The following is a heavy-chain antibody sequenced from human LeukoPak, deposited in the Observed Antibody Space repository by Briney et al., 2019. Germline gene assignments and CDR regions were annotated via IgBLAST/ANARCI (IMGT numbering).Heavy chain of an antibody. Sequence: QPGGSLRLSCVASGFTFGSQPMSWVRQAPGKGLEWVSAFSVNDDTLRYAESVKGRFTISRDTSKNTLYLQMNNLSAEDTALYYCAKGSQRLVVVMDIWGQGTTVTVSS. J-gene: IGHJ6*02. CDR3: AKGSQRLVVVMDI. D-gene: IGHD6-13*01. CDR2: FSVNDDTL. V-gene: IGHV3-23*01. CDR1: GFTFGSQP.